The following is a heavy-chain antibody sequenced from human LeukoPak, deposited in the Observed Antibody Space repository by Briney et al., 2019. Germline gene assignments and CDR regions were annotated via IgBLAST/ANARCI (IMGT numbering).Heavy chain of an antibody. CDR2: ISGSGGAGT. D-gene: IGHD1-26*01. V-gene: IGHV3-23*01. J-gene: IGHJ6*02. CDR3: VKDRGGSPFYGMDV. Sequence: GGSLRLSCAASGFTFSSYEMNWVRQAPGKGLEWVSTISGSGGAGTYYADSVKGRFTVSRDNSRNTLYLPMNSLRAEDTAVYYCVKDRGGSPFYGMDVWGQGTTVTVSS. CDR1: GFTFSSYE.